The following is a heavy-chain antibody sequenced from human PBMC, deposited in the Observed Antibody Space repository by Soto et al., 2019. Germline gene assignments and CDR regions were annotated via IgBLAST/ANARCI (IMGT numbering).Heavy chain of an antibody. CDR3: ARAYYGSGSPQTDY. Sequence: GSGPTLVNPTQTLTLTCTFSGFSLSTSGMCVSWIRQPPGKALEWLALIDWDDDKYYSTSLKTRLTISKDTSKNQVVLTMTNMDPVDTATYYCARAYYGSGSPQTDYWGQGTLVTVSS. V-gene: IGHV2-70*01. CDR1: GFSLSTSGMC. J-gene: IGHJ4*02. CDR2: IDWDDDK. D-gene: IGHD3-10*01.